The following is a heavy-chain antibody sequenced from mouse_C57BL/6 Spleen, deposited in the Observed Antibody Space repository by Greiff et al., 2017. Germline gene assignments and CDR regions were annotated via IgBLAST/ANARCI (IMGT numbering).Heavy chain of an antibody. V-gene: IGHV1-52*01. CDR3: EREDYYGSWFAY. CDR2: IDPSDSET. D-gene: IGHD1-1*01. CDR1: GYTFTSYW. J-gene: IGHJ3*01. Sequence: QVQLKQPGAELVRPGSSVQLSCKASGYTFTSYWMHWVKQRPIQGLEWIGNIDPSDSETHYIQKFKDKATLNVDKSASTAYMQLSSLTSEDSAVYYWEREDYYGSWFAYWGQGTVVTVSA.